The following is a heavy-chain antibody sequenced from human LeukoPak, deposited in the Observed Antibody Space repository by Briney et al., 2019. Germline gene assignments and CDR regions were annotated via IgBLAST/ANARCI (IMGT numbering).Heavy chain of an antibody. J-gene: IGHJ4*02. D-gene: IGHD2-15*01. CDR2: IYYTGST. V-gene: IGHV4-59*08. Sequence: SETLSLTCTVSGGSISPYYGSWIRQPAGKALECIGFIYYTGSTNYNPSLKSGVTISLDTSKNQFSLRLSSVTAADTAVYYCARQRMGSECYFDNWGQGTLVTVSS. CDR1: GGSISPYY. CDR3: ARQRMGSECYFDN.